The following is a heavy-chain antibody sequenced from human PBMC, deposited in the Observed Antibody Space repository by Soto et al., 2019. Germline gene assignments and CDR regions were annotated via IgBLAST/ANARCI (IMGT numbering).Heavy chain of an antibody. J-gene: IGHJ4*02. Sequence: ASVKVSCKASGYTFTSYAMHWVRQAPGQRLEWMGWINAGNGNTKYSQKFQGRVTITRDTSASTAYMELSSLRSEDTAVYYCARLSDGYSGYDYFDYWGQGTLVTVSS. V-gene: IGHV1-3*01. D-gene: IGHD5-12*01. CDR1: GYTFTSYA. CDR3: ARLSDGYSGYDYFDY. CDR2: INAGNGNT.